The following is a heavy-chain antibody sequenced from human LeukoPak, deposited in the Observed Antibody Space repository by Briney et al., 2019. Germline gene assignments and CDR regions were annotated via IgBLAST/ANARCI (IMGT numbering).Heavy chain of an antibody. J-gene: IGHJ4*02. Sequence: ASVKVSCKVSGYTLTELSMHWVRQAPGKGLEWMGGFDPEDGETIYEQKFQGRVTMTEDTSTDTAYMELSSLRSEDTAVYYCATDPGGSYYLVRYWGQGTLVTVSS. CDR2: FDPEDGET. CDR3: ATDPGGSYYLVRY. CDR1: GYTLTELS. D-gene: IGHD1-26*01. V-gene: IGHV1-24*01.